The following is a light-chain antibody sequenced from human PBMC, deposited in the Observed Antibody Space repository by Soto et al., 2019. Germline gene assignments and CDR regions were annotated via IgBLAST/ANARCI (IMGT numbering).Light chain of an antibody. V-gene: IGLV1-40*01. Sequence: QSVLTQPPSVSGAPGERVTISCTGSRSNIGAGYDVHWFQQLPGTAPKLLIYTNNNRPSGVPDRFSGSKSATSASLAISGLQAEDEADYYCQSYDSSLSGYVFGTGTKVTVL. CDR1: RSNIGAGYD. CDR2: TNN. CDR3: QSYDSSLSGYV. J-gene: IGLJ1*01.